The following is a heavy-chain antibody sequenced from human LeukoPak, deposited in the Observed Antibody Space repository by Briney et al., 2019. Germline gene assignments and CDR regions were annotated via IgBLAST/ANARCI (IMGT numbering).Heavy chain of an antibody. CDR1: GFTFSSYG. CDR2: ISYDGSNK. CDR3: AKDPRSGYYYSLSMDV. V-gene: IGHV3-30*18. Sequence: GGSLRLSCAASGFTFSSYGMHWVRQAPGKGLEWVAVISYDGSNKYYADSVKGRFTISRDNSKNTLYLQMNSLRAEDTAVYYCAKDPRSGYYYSLSMDVWGQGTTVTVSS. D-gene: IGHD3-22*01. J-gene: IGHJ6*02.